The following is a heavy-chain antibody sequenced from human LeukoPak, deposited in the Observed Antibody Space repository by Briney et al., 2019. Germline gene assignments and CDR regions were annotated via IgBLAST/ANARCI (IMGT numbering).Heavy chain of an antibody. V-gene: IGHV3-21*01. J-gene: IGHJ6*04. Sequence: GGSLGLSCAASGFTFSSYSMNWVRQAPGKGLEWVSSISSSSSYIYYADSVKGRFTISRDNAKNSLYLQMNSLRAEDTAVYYCARDRVAMVRGVPYYYYYGMDVWGKGTTVTVSS. CDR2: ISSSSSYI. CDR3: ARDRVAMVRGVPYYYYYGMDV. D-gene: IGHD3-10*01. CDR1: GFTFSSYS.